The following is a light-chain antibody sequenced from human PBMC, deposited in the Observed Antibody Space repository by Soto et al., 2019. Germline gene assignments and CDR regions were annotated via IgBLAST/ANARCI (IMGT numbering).Light chain of an antibody. J-gene: IGKJ2*01. CDR1: EIVSSS. Sequence: DIRMTQSPSTLSAVVGDRVTIICWASEIVSSSVAWYQQKPGKAPKLLIYDASTLESGVPSRFSGSGFGTEFTLTINSLQPDDFGTYYCQQYESFSPYTFGRGTRLEIK. V-gene: IGKV1-5*02. CDR2: DAS. CDR3: QQYESFSPYT.